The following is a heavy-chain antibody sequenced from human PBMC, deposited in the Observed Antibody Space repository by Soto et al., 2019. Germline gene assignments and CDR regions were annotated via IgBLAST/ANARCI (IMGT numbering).Heavy chain of an antibody. CDR2: IIPLFGTT. D-gene: IGHD3-16*02. CDR3: ALRSSIDDY. Sequence: QVQLMQSGAEVREPESSVKVSCKASGGTFSSYAFDWVRQAPGQGLSWMGGIIPLFGTTNYAQKFQDRITITADESTNTAYMELSSLRSEDTAVYYCALRSSIDDYWGQGTLVTVSS. CDR1: GGTFSSYA. J-gene: IGHJ4*02. V-gene: IGHV1-69*12.